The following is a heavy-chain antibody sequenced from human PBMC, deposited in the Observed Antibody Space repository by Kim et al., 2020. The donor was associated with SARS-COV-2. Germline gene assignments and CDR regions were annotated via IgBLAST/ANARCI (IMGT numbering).Heavy chain of an antibody. Sequence: GGSLRLSCSASGFTFSSYAMYWVRQAQGKGLEYVSGISTNGGSTYYADSVKDRFIISRDNSRNMLNLQMSSLRSEDTAVYYCVKERTSGWYDFDYWGQGTLVTVSS. CDR2: ISTNGGST. CDR1: GFTFSSYA. D-gene: IGHD6-19*01. J-gene: IGHJ4*02. V-gene: IGHV3-64D*06. CDR3: VKERTSGWYDFDY.